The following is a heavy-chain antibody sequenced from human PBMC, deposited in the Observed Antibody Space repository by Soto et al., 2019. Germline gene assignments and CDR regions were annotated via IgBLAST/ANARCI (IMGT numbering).Heavy chain of an antibody. CDR2: IHYNGRT. D-gene: IGHD1-1*01. V-gene: IGHV4-59*01. CDR1: GDSMSGYY. J-gene: IGHJ5*02. CDR3: AREMEASGLPFDP. Sequence: QVQLQESGPGLVKPSETVSLTCTVSGDSMSGYYWIWIRQSPGKGLEWIGHIHYNGRTNYNPSLKSRVTISIDTSKNHFSLNLNSVTAADTAVYYCAREMEASGLPFDPWGQGTLVTVSS.